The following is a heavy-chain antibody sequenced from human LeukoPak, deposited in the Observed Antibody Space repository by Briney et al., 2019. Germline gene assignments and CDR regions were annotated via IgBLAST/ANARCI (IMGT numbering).Heavy chain of an antibody. CDR3: ARIKWELPGGFDY. Sequence: SETLSLTCTVSGGSISSYYWSWIRQPPGKRLEWIGYIYYSGSTNYNPSPKSRVTISVDTSKNQFSLKLSSVTAADTAVYYCARIKWELPGGFDYWGQGTLVTVSS. CDR1: GGSISSYY. V-gene: IGHV4-59*08. CDR2: IYYSGST. D-gene: IGHD1-26*01. J-gene: IGHJ4*02.